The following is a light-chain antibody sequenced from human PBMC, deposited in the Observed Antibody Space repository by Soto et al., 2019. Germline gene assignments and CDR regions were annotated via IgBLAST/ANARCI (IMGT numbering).Light chain of an antibody. J-gene: IGKJ4*01. V-gene: IGKV3-20*01. CDR3: HKYGPSPLT. CDR2: TAS. Sequence: EVVMRQSPATLSVSPGEGATLSCRASQGIGDTLAWYQHKPGQPPRLLIYTASSRAPGIPDRFTASGSGTDFTLTISRLEPEDFAVYYCHKYGPSPLTFGGGTKVDIK. CDR1: QGIGDT.